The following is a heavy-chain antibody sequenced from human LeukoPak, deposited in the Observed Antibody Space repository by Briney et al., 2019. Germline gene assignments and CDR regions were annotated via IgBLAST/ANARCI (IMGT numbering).Heavy chain of an antibody. V-gene: IGHV3-11*01. CDR3: ARVSYDFWSGYYHPYYYYYMDA. D-gene: IGHD3-3*01. J-gene: IGHJ6*03. Sequence: GGSLRLSCAASGFTFSDYYMSWIRQAPGKGLEWVSYISSSGSTIYCADSVKGRFTISRDNAKNSLYLQMNSLRAEDTAVYYCARVSYDFWSGYYHPYYYYYMDAWGKGTTVTVSS. CDR2: ISSSGSTI. CDR1: GFTFSDYY.